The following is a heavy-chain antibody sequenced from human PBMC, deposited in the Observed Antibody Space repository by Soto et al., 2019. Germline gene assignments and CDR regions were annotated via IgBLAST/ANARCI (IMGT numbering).Heavy chain of an antibody. V-gene: IGHV4-39*01. J-gene: IGHJ3*02. CDR3: ARREGITMVRGVDWNAFDI. D-gene: IGHD3-10*01. CDR1: GCSISSSSYY. Sequence: SETLSLTCTVSGCSISSSSYYWGWIRQPPGKGLEWIGSIYYSGSTYYNPSLKSRVTISVDTSKNQFSLKLSSVTAADTAVYYCARREGITMVRGVDWNAFDIWGPGTMVT. CDR2: IYYSGST.